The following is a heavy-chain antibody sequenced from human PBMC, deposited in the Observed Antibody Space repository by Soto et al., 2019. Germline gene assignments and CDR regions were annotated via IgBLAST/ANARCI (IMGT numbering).Heavy chain of an antibody. D-gene: IGHD2-2*01. CDR2: IWYDGSNK. Sequence: GGSLRLSCAASGFTFSSYGMHWVRQAPGKGLEWVAVIWYDGSNKYYADSVKGRFTISRDNSKNTLYLQMNSLRAEDTAVYYCAKDHRSRIVLVPAAPDAFDIWGQGTMVTVSS. J-gene: IGHJ3*02. CDR3: AKDHRSRIVLVPAAPDAFDI. V-gene: IGHV3-33*06. CDR1: GFTFSSYG.